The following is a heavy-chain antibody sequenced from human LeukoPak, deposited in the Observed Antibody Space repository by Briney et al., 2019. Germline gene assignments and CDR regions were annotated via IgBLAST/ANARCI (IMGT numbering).Heavy chain of an antibody. V-gene: IGHV4-38-2*02. CDR2: IYHSEKT. CDR1: GYFISSGYY. J-gene: IGHJ3*02. D-gene: IGHD3-22*01. Sequence: SETLSLTCTVSGYFISSGYYWGWIRQPPGTGLEWIGSIYHSEKTYYNPSLKSRVTISVDTSKNQFSLKLSSVTAADTAVYFCARGPYSYDSSGAFDIWGQGTMVTASS. CDR3: ARGPYSYDSSGAFDI.